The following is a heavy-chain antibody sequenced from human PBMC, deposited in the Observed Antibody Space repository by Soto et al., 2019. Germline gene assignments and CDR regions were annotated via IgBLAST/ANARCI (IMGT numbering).Heavy chain of an antibody. CDR2: IIPIFGTA. D-gene: IGHD2-15*01. J-gene: IGHJ4*02. V-gene: IGHV1-69*13. CDR1: GGTFSSYA. CDR3: ARGYCSGGSCYSVFSLDY. Sequence: ASVKVSCKASGGTFSSYAISWVRQAPGQGLEWMGGIIPIFGTANYAQKFQGRVTITADESTSTAYMELSSLRSEDTAVYYCARGYCSGGSCYSVFSLDYWGQGTLVTVSS.